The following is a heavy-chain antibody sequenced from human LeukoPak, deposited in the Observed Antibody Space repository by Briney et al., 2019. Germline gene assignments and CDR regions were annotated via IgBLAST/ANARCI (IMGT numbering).Heavy chain of an antibody. CDR2: INAGNGNT. CDR1: GYTFTSYA. V-gene: IGHV1-3*01. D-gene: IGHD3-9*01. Sequence: ASVKVSCKASGYTFTSYARHWVRQAPGQRLEWMGWINAGNGNTKYSQKFQGRVTITRDTSASTAYMELSSLRSEDTAVYYCARDPYYDILTGHFSYLDVWGKGTTVTVSS. CDR3: ARDPYYDILTGHFSYLDV. J-gene: IGHJ6*03.